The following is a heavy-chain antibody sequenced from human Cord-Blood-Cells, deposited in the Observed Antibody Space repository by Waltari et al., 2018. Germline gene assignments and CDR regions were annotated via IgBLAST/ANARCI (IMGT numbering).Heavy chain of an antibody. CDR1: GFTFSSYS. CDR3: ARVFTIDYHDAFDI. V-gene: IGHV3-21*01. J-gene: IGHJ3*02. CDR2: ISSSSSYR. D-gene: IGHD3-3*01. Sequence: EVQLVESGGGLVKPGGSLRLSCAASGFTFSSYSMTWVRQAPGKGLEWVSSISSSSSYRYYADSVKGRFTISRDNAKNSLYLQMNSLRAEDTAVYYCARVFTIDYHDAFDIWGQGTMVTVSS.